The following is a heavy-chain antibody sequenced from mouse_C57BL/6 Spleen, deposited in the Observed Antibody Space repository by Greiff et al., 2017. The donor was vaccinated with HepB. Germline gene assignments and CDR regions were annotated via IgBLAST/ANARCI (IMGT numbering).Heavy chain of an antibody. J-gene: IGHJ4*01. CDR3: LYYGYDAQGNAMDY. Sequence: VQLKESGPELVKPGASVKISCKASGYSFTDYNMNWVKQSNGKSLEWIGVINPNYGTTTYNQKFKGKATLTVDQSSSTAYMQLNSLTSEDSAVYYCLYYGYDAQGNAMDYWGQGTSVTVSS. CDR1: GYSFTDYN. CDR2: INPNYGTT. D-gene: IGHD2-2*01. V-gene: IGHV1-39*01.